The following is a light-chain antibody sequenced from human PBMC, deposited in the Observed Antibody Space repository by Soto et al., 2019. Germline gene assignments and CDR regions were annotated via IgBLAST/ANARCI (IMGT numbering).Light chain of an antibody. CDR3: QQYGNSPQT. J-gene: IGKJ1*01. CDR2: GAS. Sequence: EIVLTQSPGTLSLSPGERATLSCRASQSVSSNYLAWYQQKPGQAPRLLIYGASSRATGIPDRFSGSEPGTDFTLTISRLEPEDFAVYYCQQYGNSPQTFGQGTKVEIK. CDR1: QSVSSNY. V-gene: IGKV3-20*01.